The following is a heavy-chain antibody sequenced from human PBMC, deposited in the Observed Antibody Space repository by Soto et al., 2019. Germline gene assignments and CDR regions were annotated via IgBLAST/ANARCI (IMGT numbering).Heavy chain of an antibody. Sequence: ASVKVSCKASGGTFSSYAIHWVRQAPGQGLEWMGGIIPMYGPAKYAQRFQGGVTITADESTTTVYMELTSLTSQDTAVYYCARVTSMVRGVIDNWFDPWGHGTLVTVSS. CDR2: IIPMYGPA. J-gene: IGHJ5*02. CDR1: GGTFSSYA. V-gene: IGHV1-69*13. CDR3: ARVTSMVRGVIDNWFDP. D-gene: IGHD3-10*01.